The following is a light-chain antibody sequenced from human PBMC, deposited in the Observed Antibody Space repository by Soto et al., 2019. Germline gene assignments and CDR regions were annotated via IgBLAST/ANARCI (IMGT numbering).Light chain of an antibody. CDR3: QQYDKWPRT. CDR2: GVS. CDR1: QRLSASD. Sequence: EIVSTQSPATLSLSPWETCTLSCRASQRLSASDIAWYQQKPGQAPKFLIYGVSSRATGIPARFSGGGSGAEYTLTISSLQSEDFAVYYCQQYDKWPRTFGQGTKVDIK. J-gene: IGKJ1*01. V-gene: IGKV3-15*01.